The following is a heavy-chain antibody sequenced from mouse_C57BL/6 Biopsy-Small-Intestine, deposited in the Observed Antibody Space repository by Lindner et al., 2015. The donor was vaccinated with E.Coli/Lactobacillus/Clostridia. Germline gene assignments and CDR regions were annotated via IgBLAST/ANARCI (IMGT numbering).Heavy chain of an antibody. V-gene: IGHV5-17*01. Sequence: QLQESGGGLVKPGGSLKLSCAASGFTFSDYGMHWVRQAPEKGLEWVAYISSGSSTIYYVDTVKGRFTISRDNAKNTLFLQMTSLRSEDTAMYYCARTVVAMDWYFDVWGTGTTVTVSS. J-gene: IGHJ1*03. D-gene: IGHD1-1*01. CDR3: ARTVVAMDWYFDV. CDR2: ISSGSSTI. CDR1: GFTFSDYG.